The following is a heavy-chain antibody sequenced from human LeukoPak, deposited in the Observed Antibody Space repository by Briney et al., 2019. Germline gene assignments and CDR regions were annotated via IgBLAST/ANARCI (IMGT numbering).Heavy chain of an antibody. CDR1: GFTFSSYS. CDR3: ARGGDGGDYDILTGYYMDV. J-gene: IGHJ6*03. CDR2: ISSSSSYI. Sequence: SGGSLRLSCAASGFTFSSYSMNWVRQAPGKGLEWVSSISSSSSYIYYADSVKGRFTISRDNAKNSLHLQMNSLRAEDTAVYYCARGGDGGDYDILTGYYMDVWGKGTTVTVSS. V-gene: IGHV3-21*01. D-gene: IGHD3-9*01.